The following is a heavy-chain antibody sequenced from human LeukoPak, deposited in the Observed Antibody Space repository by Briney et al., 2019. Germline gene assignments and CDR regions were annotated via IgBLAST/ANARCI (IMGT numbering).Heavy chain of an antibody. V-gene: IGHV3-66*02. Sequence: ASVKVSCKASGGTFSSYAISWVRQAPGKGLEWVSIIYSGGSTYYADSVKGRFTISRDNSKNTLYLQMNSLRAEDTAVYYCARDQRGIPNWGQGTLVTVSS. J-gene: IGHJ4*02. CDR3: ARDQRGIPN. CDR1: GGTFSSYA. D-gene: IGHD3-16*01. CDR2: IYSGGST.